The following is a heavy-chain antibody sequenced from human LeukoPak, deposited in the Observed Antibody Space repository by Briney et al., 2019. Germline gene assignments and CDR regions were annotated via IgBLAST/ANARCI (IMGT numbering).Heavy chain of an antibody. CDR3: ARLGDYYDSSATPGAED. CDR2: INPSGGST. CDR1: GYTFTSYY. J-gene: IGHJ4*02. V-gene: IGHV1-46*01. Sequence: GASVKVSCKASGYTFTSYYMHWVRQAPGQGLEWMGIINPSGGSTSYAQKFQGRVTMTRDTSTSTVYMELSSLRSEDTAVYYCARLGDYYDSSATPGAEDWGQGTLVTVSS. D-gene: IGHD3-22*01.